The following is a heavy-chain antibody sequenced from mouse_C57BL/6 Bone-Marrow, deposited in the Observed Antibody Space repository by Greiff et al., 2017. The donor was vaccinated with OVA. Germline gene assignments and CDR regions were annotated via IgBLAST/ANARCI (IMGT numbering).Heavy chain of an antibody. CDR2: IYPGDGDT. CDR3: ARRGLPTTVVARDYAMDY. CDR1: GYAFSSSW. J-gene: IGHJ4*01. Sequence: VQLKQSGPELVKPGASVKISCKASGYAFSSSWMNWVKQRPGKGLEWIGRIYPGDGDTNYNGKFKGKATLTADKSSSTAYMQLSSLTSEDSAVYFCARRGLPTTVVARDYAMDYWGQGTSVTVSS. V-gene: IGHV1-82*01. D-gene: IGHD1-1*01.